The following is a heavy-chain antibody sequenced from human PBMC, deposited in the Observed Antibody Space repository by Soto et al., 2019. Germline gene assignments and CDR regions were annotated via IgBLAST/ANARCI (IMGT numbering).Heavy chain of an antibody. D-gene: IGHD1-1*01. CDR2: ISSSSSYI. CDR3: ARDIGAGTMTA. J-gene: IGHJ4*02. V-gene: IGHV3-21*01. Sequence: GGSLRLSCAASGFTFSSYSMNWVRQAPGKGLEWVSSISSSSSYIYYADSVKGRFTISRDNAKNSLYLQMNSLRAEDTAVYYCARDIGAGTMTAWGQGTLVTVSS. CDR1: GFTFSSYS.